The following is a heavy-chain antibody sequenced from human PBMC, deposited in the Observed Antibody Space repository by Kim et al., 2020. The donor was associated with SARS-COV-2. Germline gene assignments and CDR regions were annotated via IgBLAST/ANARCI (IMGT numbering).Heavy chain of an antibody. CDR2: TYYRSKWYN. Sequence: SQTLSLTCAISGDSVSSNSAAWNWIRQSPSRGLEWLGRTYYRSKWYNDYAVSVKSRITINPDTSKNKFSLQLNSVTPEDTAVYYCARSFRDSYGYESYYYGIDVWGQGATVTVCS. D-gene: IGHD5-18*01. J-gene: IGHJ6*02. CDR3: ARSFRDSYGYESYYYGIDV. V-gene: IGHV6-1*01. CDR1: GDSVSSNSAA.